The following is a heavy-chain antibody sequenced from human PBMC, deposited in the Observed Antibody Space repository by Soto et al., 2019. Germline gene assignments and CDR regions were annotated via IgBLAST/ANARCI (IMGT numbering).Heavy chain of an antibody. Sequence: QVQLVQSGAEVKKPGASVKVSCKPSGYTLNTYYLHWVRQAPGQGLEWMGIIHPSGGGSTYAQKFLGRVTMTRDKSASTVFMEFSSLRSAYTAVDYCARGGHIAVVTASFDYWGQGTLVTVSS. V-gene: IGHV1-46*02. J-gene: IGHJ4*02. CDR1: GYTLNTYY. CDR3: ARGGHIAVVTASFDY. CDR2: IHPSGGGS. D-gene: IGHD2-21*02.